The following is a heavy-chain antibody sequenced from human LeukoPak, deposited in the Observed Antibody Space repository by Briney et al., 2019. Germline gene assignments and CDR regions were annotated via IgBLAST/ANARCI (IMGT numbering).Heavy chain of an antibody. Sequence: GGSLRLSCAASGFTFSSYAMSWVRQAPGKRLEWVSYISSSGSTIYYADSVKGRFTISRDNSKNTLYLQMNSLRAEDTAVYYCARAVRGQWLLDYWGQGTLVTVSS. V-gene: IGHV3-48*01. CDR2: ISSSGSTI. D-gene: IGHD5-12*01. J-gene: IGHJ4*02. CDR3: ARAVRGQWLLDY. CDR1: GFTFSSYA.